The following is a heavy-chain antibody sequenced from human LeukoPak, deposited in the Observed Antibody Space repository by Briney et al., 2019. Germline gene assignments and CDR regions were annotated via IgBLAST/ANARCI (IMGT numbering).Heavy chain of an antibody. CDR1: GYTFTSCG. Sequence: GASVKVSCKASGYTFTSCGISWVRQAPGQGLEWMGWISAYNGNTNYAQKLQGRVTMTTDTSTSTAYMELRSLRSDDTAVYYCARVSSFDSSGPDWYFDLWGRGTLVTVSS. D-gene: IGHD3-22*01. CDR2: ISAYNGNT. J-gene: IGHJ2*01. CDR3: ARVSSFDSSGPDWYFDL. V-gene: IGHV1-18*01.